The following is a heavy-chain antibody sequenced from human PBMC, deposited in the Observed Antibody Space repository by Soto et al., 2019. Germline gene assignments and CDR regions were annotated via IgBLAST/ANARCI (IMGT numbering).Heavy chain of an antibody. CDR1: GLTISGKKY. J-gene: IGHJ3*01. V-gene: IGHV3-53*01. Sequence: DVQLVESGGGLIQPGESLRLSCAAFGLTISGKKYVAWVRQAPGKGLEWVSALYDVDGSFYADSVKGRFTTSSDSSKTTVYLQMNDLRADDTAVYYCATWNEREHAYDVWGQGTTVTVSS. CDR2: LYDVDGS. D-gene: IGHD1-1*01. CDR3: ATWNEREHAYDV.